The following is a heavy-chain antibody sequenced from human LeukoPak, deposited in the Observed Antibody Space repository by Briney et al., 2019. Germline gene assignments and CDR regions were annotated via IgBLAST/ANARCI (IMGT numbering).Heavy chain of an antibody. CDR2: INGNGDMT. CDR3: TRDHSSAYLSYYFDY. V-gene: IGHV3-20*04. Sequence: GGSLRLSCAASGFTFDEFGMTWVRQGPGKGLEWVAGINGNGDMTGYADSLKGRFTISRDNPKNTFYLQMNSLRPEDTAVYYCTRDHSSAYLSYYFDYWGQGTLVTVSS. CDR1: GFTFDEFG. D-gene: IGHD3-22*01. J-gene: IGHJ4*02.